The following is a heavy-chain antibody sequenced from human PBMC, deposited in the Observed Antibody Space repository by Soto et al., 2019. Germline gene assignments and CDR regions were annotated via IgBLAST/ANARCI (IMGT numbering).Heavy chain of an antibody. J-gene: IGHJ4*02. D-gene: IGHD6-19*01. CDR1: GGSISSSSYY. V-gene: IGHV4-39*01. CDR3: ARHYSYSSGWYWYFDY. Sequence: SETLSLTCTVSGGSISSSSYYWGWIRQPPGKGLEWIGSIYYSGSTYYNPSLKSRVTISVDTSKNQFSLKLSSVTAADTAVYYCARHYSYSSGWYWYFDYWGQGTLVTVSS. CDR2: IYYSGST.